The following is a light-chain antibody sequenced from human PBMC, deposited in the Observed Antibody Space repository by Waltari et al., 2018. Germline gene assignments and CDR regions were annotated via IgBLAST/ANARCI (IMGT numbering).Light chain of an antibody. CDR1: QSISRT. CDR3: QHYLRLPVT. CDR2: AAS. V-gene: IGKV3-20*01. Sequence: EIVLTQSPRTLSLSPGESATLSCRASQSISRTLVWYQKKPGQAPRLLIYAASTRATGIPDRFSGSGSGTDFSLTISRLEPEDFAVYYCQHYLRLPVTFGQGTKVEIK. J-gene: IGKJ1*01.